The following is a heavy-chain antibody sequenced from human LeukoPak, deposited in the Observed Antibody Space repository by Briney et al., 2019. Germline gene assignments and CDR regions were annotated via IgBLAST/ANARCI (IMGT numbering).Heavy chain of an antibody. CDR3: ARTYGDYVRWFDP. CDR2: VYHSGTT. D-gene: IGHD4-17*01. J-gene: IGHJ5*02. V-gene: IGHV4-4*02. CDR1: GGSISSSHW. Sequence: PSETLSLTCAVSGGSISSSHWWSWVRQPPTKGLEWIGEVYHSGTTNYNPSLKSRVTISVDKSKNHFSLKLTSVTAADTAVYYCARTYGDYVRWFDPWGQGTLVTVSS.